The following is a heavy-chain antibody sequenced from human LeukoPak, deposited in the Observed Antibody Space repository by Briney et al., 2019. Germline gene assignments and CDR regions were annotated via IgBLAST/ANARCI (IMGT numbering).Heavy chain of an antibody. CDR3: ARVGVFSSSWLLY. J-gene: IGHJ4*02. CDR1: GFTLSSYE. D-gene: IGHD6-13*01. Sequence: GGSLRLSCAGSGFTLSSYEMNWVRQAPGKGLEWVSSISRSAATIYYADSVKGRFTISRDNAKNSLYLQMNSLRAEDTAVYYCARVGVFSSSWLLYWGQGTLVTVSS. V-gene: IGHV3-48*03. CDR2: ISRSAATI.